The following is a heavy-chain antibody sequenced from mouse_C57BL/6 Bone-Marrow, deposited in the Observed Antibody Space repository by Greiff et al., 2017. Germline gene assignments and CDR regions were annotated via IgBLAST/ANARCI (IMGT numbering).Heavy chain of an antibody. CDR2: IYPRSGNT. CDR1: GYTFTSYG. V-gene: IGHV1-81*01. D-gene: IGHD1-1*01. J-gene: IGHJ1*03. CDR3: AGGGFITTVVVPSWYFDV. Sequence: VQLQQSGAELARPGASVKLSCKASGYTFTSYGISWVKQRTGQGLEWIGEIYPRSGNTYYNEKFKGKATLTADKSSSTAYMELRSLTSEDSAVYYCAGGGFITTVVVPSWYFDVWGTGTTVTVSS.